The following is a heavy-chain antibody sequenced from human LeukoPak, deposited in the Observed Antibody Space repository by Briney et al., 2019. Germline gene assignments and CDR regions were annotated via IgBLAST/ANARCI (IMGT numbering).Heavy chain of an antibody. Sequence: ASVKVSCKASGYTFTSYGISWVRQAPGQGLEWMGWISAYNGNTNYAQKLQGRVTMTTDTSTSTAYMELRSLRSDDTAVYYCARAARPYCSSTSCYEDAFDIWGQGTMVTVSS. D-gene: IGHD2-2*01. J-gene: IGHJ3*02. V-gene: IGHV1-18*01. CDR3: ARAARPYCSSTSCYEDAFDI. CDR1: GYTFTSYG. CDR2: ISAYNGNT.